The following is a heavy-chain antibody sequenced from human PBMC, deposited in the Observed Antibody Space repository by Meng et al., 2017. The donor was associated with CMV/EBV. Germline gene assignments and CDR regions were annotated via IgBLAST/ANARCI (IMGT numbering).Heavy chain of an antibody. CDR3: ARSSYYVCSGYYYLGGMDV. V-gene: IGHV4-59*01. CDR2: IYYSGST. CDR1: GGSISSYY. Sequence: SETLSLTCTVSGGSISSYYWSWIRQPPGKGLEWIGYIYYSGSTNYNPSLKSRVTISVDTSKNQFSLKLSSVTAADTAVYYCARSSYYVCSGYYYLGGMDVWGQGTTVTVSS. J-gene: IGHJ6*02. D-gene: IGHD3-22*01.